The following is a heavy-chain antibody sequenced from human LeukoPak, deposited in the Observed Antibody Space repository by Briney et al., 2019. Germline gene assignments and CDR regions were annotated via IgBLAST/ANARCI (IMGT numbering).Heavy chain of an antibody. J-gene: IGHJ4*02. D-gene: IGHD3-3*01. CDR1: GYSISSGYY. Sequence: PSETLSLTCAVSGYSISSGYYWGWFGQPPGRGLEWIGSIYHSGSTYYNPSLKSRFTISVDTSKNQFSLKLSSVTAADTAVYYCASHKLYDFWSGYPTDYWGQGTLVTVSS. V-gene: IGHV4-38-2*01. CDR3: ASHKLYDFWSGYPTDY. CDR2: IYHSGST.